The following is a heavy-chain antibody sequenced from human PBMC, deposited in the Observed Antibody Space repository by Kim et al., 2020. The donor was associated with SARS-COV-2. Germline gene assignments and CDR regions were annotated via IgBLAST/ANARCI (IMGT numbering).Heavy chain of an antibody. J-gene: IGHJ4*02. D-gene: IGHD6-13*01. CDR3: ARANLAAAYDY. CDR2: T. V-gene: IGHV4-30-2*04. Sequence: TSYNPSLKSRGTISVDTSKNQFSLKLSSVTAADTAVYYCARANLAAAYDYWGQGTLVTVSS.